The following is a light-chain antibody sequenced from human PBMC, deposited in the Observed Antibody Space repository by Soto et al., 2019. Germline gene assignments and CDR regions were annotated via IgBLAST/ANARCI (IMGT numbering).Light chain of an antibody. V-gene: IGLV2-14*01. CDR2: EVS. CDR1: SSDVGAYNY. J-gene: IGLJ2*01. CDR3: SSYTSSNTLV. Sequence: QSVLTQPASVSGSPGQSITISCTGTSSDVGAYNYVSWYQQHPGKAPKLTILEVSDRPSGVSNRFSGSKSGNTASLTISGLQAEDEADYYCSSYTSSNTLVFGEGTKLTVL.